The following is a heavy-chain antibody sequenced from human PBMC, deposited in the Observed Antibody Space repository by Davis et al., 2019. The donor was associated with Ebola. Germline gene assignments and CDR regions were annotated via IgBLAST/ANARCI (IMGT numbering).Heavy chain of an antibody. J-gene: IGHJ6*04. D-gene: IGHD5-18*01. CDR3: ARDMGTAMVPYDYGMDV. CDR1: GFTFSSYA. V-gene: IGHV3-23*01. CDR2: INSDGSTI. Sequence: GESLKISCAASGFTFSSYAMSWVRQVPGKGLVWVSRINSDGSTINYADSVKGRFAISRDVSKTTLYLQMNSLRAEDTAVYYCARDMGTAMVPYDYGMDVWGKGTTVTVSS.